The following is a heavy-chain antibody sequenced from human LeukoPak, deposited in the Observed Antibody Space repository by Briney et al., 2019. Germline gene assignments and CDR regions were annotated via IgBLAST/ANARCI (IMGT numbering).Heavy chain of an antibody. J-gene: IGHJ4*02. D-gene: IGHD1-26*01. CDR3: ARDLVGATEAPYYFDY. CDR2: ISSSGSTI. CDR1: GFTFSDYY. V-gene: IGHV3-11*04. Sequence: GGSLRLSCAASGFTFSDYYMNWVRQAPGKGLEWVSYISSSGSTIYYADSVKGRFTISRDNAKNSLYLQMNSLRADDTAVYYCARDLVGATEAPYYFDYWGQGTLVTVSS.